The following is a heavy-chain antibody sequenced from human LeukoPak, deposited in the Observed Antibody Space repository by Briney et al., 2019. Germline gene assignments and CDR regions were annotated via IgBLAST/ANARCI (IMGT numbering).Heavy chain of an antibody. CDR3: ARAGYSYAYRGPAWFDP. CDR1: GGSISSSSYY. D-gene: IGHD5-18*01. J-gene: IGHJ5*02. Sequence: SETLSLTCTVSGGSISSSSYYWGWIRQPPWKGLEWIGSIYYSGSTYYNPSLKSRVTISVDTSKNQFSLKLSSVTAADTAVYYCARAGYSYAYRGPAWFDPWGQGTLVTVSS. CDR2: IYYSGST. V-gene: IGHV4-39*01.